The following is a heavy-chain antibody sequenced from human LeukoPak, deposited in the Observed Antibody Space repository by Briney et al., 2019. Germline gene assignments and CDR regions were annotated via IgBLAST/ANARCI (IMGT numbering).Heavy chain of an antibody. CDR2: IYTSGST. Sequence: SETLSLTCTVSGGSISSYYWSWIRQPPGKGLEWIGYIYTSGSTNYNPSLKSRVTISVDTSRNQFSLKLSSVTAADTAVHYCARVGGMVATYYFDYWGQGTLVTVSS. D-gene: IGHD5-12*01. CDR3: ARVGGMVATYYFDY. J-gene: IGHJ4*02. V-gene: IGHV4-4*08. CDR1: GGSISSYY.